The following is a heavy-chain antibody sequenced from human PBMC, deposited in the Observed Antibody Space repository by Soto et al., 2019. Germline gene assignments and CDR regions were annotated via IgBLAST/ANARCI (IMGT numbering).Heavy chain of an antibody. Sequence: GGSLRLSCAASGFTFSSYAMSWVRQAPGKGLEWVSAISGSGGSTYYADSVKGRFTISRDNSKNTLYLQMNSLRAEDTAVYYCANSRYSSGWHDYWGQGTLVTVSS. CDR2: ISGSGGST. J-gene: IGHJ4*02. CDR3: ANSRYSSGWHDY. V-gene: IGHV3-23*01. CDR1: GFTFSSYA. D-gene: IGHD6-19*01.